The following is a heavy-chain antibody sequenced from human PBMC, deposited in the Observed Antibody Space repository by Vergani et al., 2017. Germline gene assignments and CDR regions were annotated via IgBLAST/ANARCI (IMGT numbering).Heavy chain of an antibody. J-gene: IGHJ4*02. V-gene: IGHV4-39*01. CDR2: FYYSGST. D-gene: IGHD3-3*01. CDR3: ARLNDFWSGYSHY. CDR1: GGSISSSSYY. Sequence: QLQLQESGPGLVKLSETLSLTCTVSGGSISSSSYYWGWIRQPPGKGLEWIGSFYYSGSTYYNPSLKSRVTISVDTSKNQFSLKLSSVTAADTAVYYCARLNDFWSGYSHYWGQGTLVTVSS.